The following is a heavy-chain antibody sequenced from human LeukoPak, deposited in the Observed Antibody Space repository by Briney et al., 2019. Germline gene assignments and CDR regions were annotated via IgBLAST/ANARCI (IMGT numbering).Heavy chain of an antibody. CDR3: GKTTTGYSSGRYPGWPVDN. Sequence: PGGSLRLSCAASGFTFSTYAMYWVRQAQGKGLGWVSGIFGSGGSAHYADSVKGRFTISRDNSKSTIYLQMNSLRAEDTAVYYCGKTTTGYSSGRYPGWPVDNWGQGTLVTVS. CDR1: GFTFSTYA. CDR2: IFGSGGSA. D-gene: IGHD6-19*01. J-gene: IGHJ4*02. V-gene: IGHV3-23*01.